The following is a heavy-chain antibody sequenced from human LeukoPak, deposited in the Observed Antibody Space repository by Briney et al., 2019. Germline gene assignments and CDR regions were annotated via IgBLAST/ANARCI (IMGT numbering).Heavy chain of an antibody. CDR1: GFTFSSYW. D-gene: IGHD3-22*01. CDR3: ARDSPYYYDSSGYSRGPYYFDY. J-gene: IGHJ4*02. CDR2: IKQDGSEK. V-gene: IGHV3-7*01. Sequence: GGSLRLSCAASGFTFSSYWMSWVRQAPGKGLEWVANIKQDGSEKYYVDSVKGRFTISRDNAKNSLYLQMNSLRAEDTAVYYCARDSPYYYDSSGYSRGPYYFDYWGQGTLVTVSS.